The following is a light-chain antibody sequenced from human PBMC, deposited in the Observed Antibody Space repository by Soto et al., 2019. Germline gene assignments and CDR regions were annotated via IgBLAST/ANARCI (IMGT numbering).Light chain of an antibody. J-gene: IGKJ2*01. V-gene: IGKV1-5*03. CDR3: QRYVGYSLT. CDR2: RAS. Sequence: DIQMTQSPSTLSASVGDRVTITCRASQSISSWLAWYQQKQGKAPKLLIYRASNLQSGVPSRFSGSGSGTEFTLTISSLQPDDFATYYCQRYVGYSLTFGQGTKLEIK. CDR1: QSISSW.